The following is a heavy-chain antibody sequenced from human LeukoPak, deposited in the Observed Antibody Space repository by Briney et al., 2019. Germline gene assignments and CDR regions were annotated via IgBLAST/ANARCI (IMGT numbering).Heavy chain of an antibody. V-gene: IGHV3-21*01. D-gene: IGHD2-21*01. CDR1: DFNVDSYT. Sequence: GGPVRLSCAAFDFNVDSYTMTWVRQAPGKGLEWVASINSGNNHIYYSDSVEGRFTISRDNAKNCLYLQMNSLRAEDTAVYYCARFVTVAVVPQRVDCGGQESLVSVS. J-gene: IGHJ4*02. CDR2: INSGNNHI. CDR3: ARFVTVAVVPQRVDC.